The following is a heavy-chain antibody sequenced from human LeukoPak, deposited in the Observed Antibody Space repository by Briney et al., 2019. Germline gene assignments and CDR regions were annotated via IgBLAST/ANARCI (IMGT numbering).Heavy chain of an antibody. CDR2: ITASGTE. CDR3: TTAPTWDRLPYFDY. CDR1: GLTFSDAW. V-gene: IGHV3-15*01. D-gene: IGHD2-2*01. Sequence: GGSLRLSCAVSGLTFSDAWVSWVRQAPGKGLEWVARITASGTENYAAAVKARFTASRDDSKTSVFLQMSSLTIEDTGVYYCTTAPTWDRLPYFDYWGQGTVVTVSP. J-gene: IGHJ4*02.